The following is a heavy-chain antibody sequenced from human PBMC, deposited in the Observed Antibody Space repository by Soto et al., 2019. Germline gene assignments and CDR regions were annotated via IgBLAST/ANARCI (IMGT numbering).Heavy chain of an antibody. D-gene: IGHD2-15*01. CDR1: GGSIRSYY. V-gene: IGHV4-4*08. CDR3: ARLLRHNYYGMDV. CDR2: VYNSGST. J-gene: IGHJ6*02. Sequence: LEPLSLTCAFFGGSIRSYYWIWVRRPPGKGLEWIGYVYNSGSTYYNPSLKSRVTISVGTSKNQFSLKLSSVTAADTAVYYCARLLRHNYYGMDVWGQGTTVTVSS.